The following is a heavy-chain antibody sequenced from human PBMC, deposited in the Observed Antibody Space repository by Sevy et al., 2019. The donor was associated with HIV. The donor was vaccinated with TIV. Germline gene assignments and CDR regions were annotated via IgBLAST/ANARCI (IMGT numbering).Heavy chain of an antibody. V-gene: IGHV3-30*04. J-gene: IGHJ6*02. Sequence: GGSQRLSCAASGFTFSIYAMHWVRQAPDKGLEWVAVISYDGGVKYFADSVKGRVTISRDNSKNTLYLQMNSLRPEDTAVYYCARDLPSAVINPFYYYGLDVWGQGTTVTVSS. CDR1: GFTFSIYA. CDR3: ARDLPSAVINPFYYYGLDV. CDR2: ISYDGGVK. D-gene: IGHD3-22*01.